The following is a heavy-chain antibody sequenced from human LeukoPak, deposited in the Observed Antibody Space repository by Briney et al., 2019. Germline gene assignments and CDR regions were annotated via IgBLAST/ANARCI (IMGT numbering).Heavy chain of an antibody. D-gene: IGHD6-6*01. CDR3: AKDQYSSSSGDFFDY. J-gene: IGHJ4*02. CDR2: ISGSGGST. V-gene: IGHV3-23*01. Sequence: GGSLRLSCAASGFNFSGSAIHWVRQAPGKGLEWVSDISGSGGSTYYEDSVKGRFTISRDNSKNTLYLQMNSLRAEDTAVYYCAKDQYSSSSGDFFDYWGQGTLVTVSS. CDR1: GFNFSGSA.